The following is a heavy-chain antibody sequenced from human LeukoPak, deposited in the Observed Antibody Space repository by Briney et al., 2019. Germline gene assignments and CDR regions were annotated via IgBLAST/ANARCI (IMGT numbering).Heavy chain of an antibody. D-gene: IGHD2-2*01. CDR1: GFTFSSYA. CDR3: AKDGCRITSCHVLVDP. CDR2: ISYDGSNK. Sequence: PGRSLRLSCSASGFTFSSYAMHWVGQAPGKGLEGVAVISYDGSNKYFADSVKGRFTISRDNSKNTLYLQMNGLRAEDTAVYYCAKDGCRITSCHVLVDPWGQGTLVTVSS. V-gene: IGHV3-30*18. J-gene: IGHJ5*02.